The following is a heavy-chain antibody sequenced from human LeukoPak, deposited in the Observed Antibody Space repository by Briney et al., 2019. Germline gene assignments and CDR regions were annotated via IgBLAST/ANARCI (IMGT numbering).Heavy chain of an antibody. CDR1: GGSINSGGYY. Sequence: SETLSLTCTVSGGSINSGGYYWNWIRQHPGKGLEWIGYIYYSGSTYYNPSLKSRVTISVDTSKNQFSLKLSSVTAADTAVYYCARGPRITMIDYWGQGTLVTVSS. CDR3: ARGPRITMIDY. D-gene: IGHD3-22*01. CDR2: IYYSGST. V-gene: IGHV4-30-4*08. J-gene: IGHJ4*02.